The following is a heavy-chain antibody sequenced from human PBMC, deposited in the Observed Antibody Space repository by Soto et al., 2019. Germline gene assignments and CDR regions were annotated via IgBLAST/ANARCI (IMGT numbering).Heavy chain of an antibody. J-gene: IGHJ5*02. V-gene: IGHV4-30-2*02. CDR1: GGSISSGGYS. D-gene: IGHD3-10*02. CDR3: ARTLFGWGIWFDP. CDR2: MYHSGST. Sequence: SETLSLTCAVSGGSISSGGYSWSWIRQPPGKGLEWIGYMYHSGSTYYNPSLESRVTISIDTSKNQFSLKLSSVTAADTAVYYCARTLFGWGIWFDPWGQGTLVTVSS.